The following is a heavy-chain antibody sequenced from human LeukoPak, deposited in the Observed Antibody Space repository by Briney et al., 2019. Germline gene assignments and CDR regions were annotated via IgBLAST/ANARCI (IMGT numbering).Heavy chain of an antibody. V-gene: IGHV3-48*04. CDR3: ARDHRYAFDN. D-gene: IGHD5-12*01. CDR2: VGISSGNT. J-gene: IGHJ4*02. CDR1: GFTFSDYT. Sequence: QAGGSLRLSCAASGFTFSDYTMNWVRQAPGKGLEWISYVGISSGNTKYADSVKGRFTISGDSAKNSVFLQMNSLRVEDTAVYYWARDHRYAFDNWGQGTLVTVSS.